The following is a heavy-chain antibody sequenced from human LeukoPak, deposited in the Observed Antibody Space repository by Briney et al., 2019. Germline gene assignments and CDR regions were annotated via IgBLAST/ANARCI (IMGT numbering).Heavy chain of an antibody. D-gene: IGHD4-17*01. V-gene: IGHV1-46*01. CDR2: INPSGGST. Sequence: ASVKVSCKASGYTFTSYYMHWVRQAPGQGLEWMGIINPSGGSTSYAQKFQGRVTMTEDTSTDTAYMELSSLRSEDTAVYYCATDYGYRGYFDLWGRGTLVTVSS. J-gene: IGHJ2*01. CDR3: ATDYGYRGYFDL. CDR1: GYTFTSYY.